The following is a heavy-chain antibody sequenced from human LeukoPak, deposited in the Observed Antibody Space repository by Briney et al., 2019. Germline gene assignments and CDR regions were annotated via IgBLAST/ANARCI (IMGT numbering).Heavy chain of an antibody. D-gene: IGHD3-16*01. CDR1: GGSISSGDSY. J-gene: IGHJ4*02. V-gene: IGHV4-30-4*01. CDR3: ARDLHGSRGEFDY. CDR2: IYYSGST. Sequence: PSETLSLTCTVSGGSISSGDSYWSWIRQPPGKGLEWIGSIYYSGSTYYNPSLKSRVTISVDTSKNQFSLQLNSVTPEDTAVYYCARDLHGSRGEFDYWGQGTLVTVSS.